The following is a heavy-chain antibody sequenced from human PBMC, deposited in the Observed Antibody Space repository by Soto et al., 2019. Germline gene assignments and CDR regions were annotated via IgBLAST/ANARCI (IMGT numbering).Heavy chain of an antibody. Sequence: ASVKVSCKASGYTFTSYDIHWVRQAPGQRLEWMGWINAGNGNTKYSQKFQGRVTITRDTSASTAYMDLSSLRSEDTAVYYCARAVAVPADFDYWGQGTLVTVSS. CDR3: ARAVAVPADFDY. CDR1: GYTFTSYD. J-gene: IGHJ4*02. CDR2: INAGNGNT. V-gene: IGHV1-3*01. D-gene: IGHD6-19*01.